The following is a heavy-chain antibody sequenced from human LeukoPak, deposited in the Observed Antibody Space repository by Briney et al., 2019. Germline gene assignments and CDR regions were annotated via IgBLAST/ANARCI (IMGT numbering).Heavy chain of an antibody. V-gene: IGHV3-30*03. CDR1: GFTFSSNG. CDR2: ILYDGSNK. J-gene: IGHJ4*02. D-gene: IGHD3-9*01. CDR3: ARQRGDILTGYYMPRGFDY. Sequence: GGSLRLSCAASGFTFSSNGMHRVRQAPGKGLEGVAVILYDGSNKYYADSVKGRFTISRDNAKNSLYLQMNSLRAEDTAVYYCARQRGDILTGYYMPRGFDYWGQGTLVTVSS.